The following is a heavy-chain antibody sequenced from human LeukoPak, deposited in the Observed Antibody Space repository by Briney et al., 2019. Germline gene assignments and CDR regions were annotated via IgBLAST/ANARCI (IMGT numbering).Heavy chain of an antibody. CDR3: ARARYYYDSSAGVAFDY. Sequence: SKALSLTCTVSGGSISSYYWSWIRQPPGKGLEWIGYIYYSGSTNYNPSLKSRVTISVDTSKNQFSLKLSSVTAADTTVYYCARARYYYDSSAGVAFDYWGQGTLVTVSS. CDR1: GGSISSYY. CDR2: IYYSGST. J-gene: IGHJ4*02. D-gene: IGHD3-22*01. V-gene: IGHV4-59*01.